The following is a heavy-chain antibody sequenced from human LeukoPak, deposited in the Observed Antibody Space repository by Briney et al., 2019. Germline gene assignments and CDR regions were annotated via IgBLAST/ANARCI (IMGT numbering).Heavy chain of an antibody. V-gene: IGHV3-7*01. J-gene: IGHJ4*02. CDR2: IKQDGSEK. CDR1: GFTFSSYW. CDR3: ARARFKGRFDY. Sequence: GGSLRLSCAASGFTFSSYWMSWVRQAPVKGLEWVANIKQDGSEKYYVDSVKGRFTISRDNAKNSLYLQMNSLRAEDTAVYYCARARFKGRFDYWGQGTLVTVSS.